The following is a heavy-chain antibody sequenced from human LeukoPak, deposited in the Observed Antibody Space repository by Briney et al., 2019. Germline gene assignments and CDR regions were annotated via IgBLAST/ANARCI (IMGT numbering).Heavy chain of an antibody. CDR2: ISWNSGSI. J-gene: IGHJ4*02. CDR1: GFTFDDYA. V-gene: IGHV3-9*01. Sequence: GGSLRPSCAASGFTFDDYAMHWVRQAPGKGLEWVSGISWNSGSIGYADSVKGRFTISRDNAKNSLYLQMNSLRAEDTALYYCAKAIAAAGPYYFDYWGQGTLVTVSS. D-gene: IGHD6-13*01. CDR3: AKAIAAAGPYYFDY.